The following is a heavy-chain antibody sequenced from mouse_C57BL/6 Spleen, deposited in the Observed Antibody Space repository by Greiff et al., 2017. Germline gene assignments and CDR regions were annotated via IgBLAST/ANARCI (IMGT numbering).Heavy chain of an antibody. CDR2: IYPGGGYT. CDR1: GYTFTDYW. Sequence: QVQLQQSGAELVRPGTSVKMSCKASGYTFTDYWIGWAKQRPGHGLEWIGDIYPGGGYTNYTETFKGKATLTAATSSSTAYMQFSSLTSEDSAIDYCERSDYYDSSYGWYFDVWGTGTTVTVSS. CDR3: ERSDYYDSSYGWYFDV. D-gene: IGHD1-1*01. J-gene: IGHJ1*03. V-gene: IGHV1-63*01.